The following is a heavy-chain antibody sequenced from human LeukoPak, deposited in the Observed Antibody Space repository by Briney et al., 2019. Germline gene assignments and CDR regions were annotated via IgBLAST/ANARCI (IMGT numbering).Heavy chain of an antibody. CDR3: ASQTSAKGFDY. D-gene: IGHD2-2*01. V-gene: IGHV3-7*03. CDR1: GFTVSSNY. Sequence: GGSLRLSCAASGFTVSSNYMSWVRQAPGKGLEWVANIKSDGSEKNFVDSVRGRFTISRDNAKNSLYLQMNSLRAEDTAVYYCASQTSAKGFDYWGQGTLVTVSS. CDR2: IKSDGSEK. J-gene: IGHJ4*02.